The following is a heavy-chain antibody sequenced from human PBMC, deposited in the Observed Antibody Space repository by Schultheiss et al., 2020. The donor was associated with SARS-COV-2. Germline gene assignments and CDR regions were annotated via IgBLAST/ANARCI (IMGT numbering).Heavy chain of an antibody. Sequence: SETLSLTCAVYGGSFSGYYWSWIRQPPGKGLEWIGYIYYSGSTNYNQSLKSRVTISVDRSKNQFSLKLSSVTAADTAVYYCAKDLAALKFFSDYWGQGTLVTVSS. V-gene: IGHV4-34*01. CDR2: IYYSGST. CDR1: GGSFSGYY. D-gene: IGHD6-6*01. CDR3: AKDLAALKFFSDY. J-gene: IGHJ4*02.